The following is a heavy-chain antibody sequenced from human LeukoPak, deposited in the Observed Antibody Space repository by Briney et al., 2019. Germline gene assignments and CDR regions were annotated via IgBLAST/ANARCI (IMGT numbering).Heavy chain of an antibody. V-gene: IGHV4-61*01. CDR1: GGSISSSSHY. Sequence: SETLSLTCTVSGGSISSSSHYWGWFRQPPGKGLEWIGYMYYSGSTNYNPSLKSRVTISVDTSKKQFSLELSSVTAADTAVYYCARETKYCSGGSCYSDGLDIWGQGTMVTVSS. J-gene: IGHJ3*02. D-gene: IGHD2-15*01. CDR3: ARETKYCSGGSCYSDGLDI. CDR2: MYYSGST.